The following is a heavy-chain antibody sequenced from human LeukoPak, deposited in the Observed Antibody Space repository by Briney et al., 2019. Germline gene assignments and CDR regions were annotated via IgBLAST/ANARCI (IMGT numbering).Heavy chain of an antibody. D-gene: IGHD6-19*01. CDR1: GFTFSSYE. CDR2: ISSSGSTI. V-gene: IGHV3-48*03. Sequence: TGGSLRLSCAASGFTFSSYEMNWVRQAPGKGLEWVSYISSSGSTIYYADSAKGRFTISRDNAKNSLYLQMNSLRAEDTAVYYCARDGGSAWFLDYWGERNLGIVSS. CDR3: ARDGGSAWFLDY. J-gene: IGHJ4*02.